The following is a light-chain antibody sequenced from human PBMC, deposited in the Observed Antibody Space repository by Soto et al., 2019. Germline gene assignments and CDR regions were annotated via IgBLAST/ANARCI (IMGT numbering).Light chain of an antibody. V-gene: IGKV1-5*01. CDR2: DAS. CDR1: QSISSW. Sequence: DIQMTQSPSTLSASVGDRVTITCRASQSISSWLAWYQQKPGKAPKLLIYDASSLESGVPSRFSGSGSGTEFSLTISNLQPDDCATYYCQQYENYWTFGQGTRLEIK. CDR3: QQYENYWT. J-gene: IGKJ5*01.